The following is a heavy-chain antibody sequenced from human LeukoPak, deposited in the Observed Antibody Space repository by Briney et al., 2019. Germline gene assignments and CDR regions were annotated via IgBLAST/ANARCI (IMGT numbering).Heavy chain of an antibody. CDR2: IVVGSGNT. V-gene: IGHV1-58*02. J-gene: IGHJ4*02. Sequence: GTSVKVSCKASGFTFTSSAMQWVRQARGQRLEWIGWIVVGSGNTNYAQKFQERVTITRDMSTSTAYMELSSLRSEDTAVYYCAKYLLGSYGPPDFYYWGQGTLVTVSS. D-gene: IGHD5-18*01. CDR3: AKYLLGSYGPPDFYY. CDR1: GFTFTSSA.